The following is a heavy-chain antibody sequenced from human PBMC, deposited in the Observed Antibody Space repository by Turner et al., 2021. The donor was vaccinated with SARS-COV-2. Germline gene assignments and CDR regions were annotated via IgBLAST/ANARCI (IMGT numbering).Heavy chain of an antibody. CDR3: ARSGGGFDY. D-gene: IGHD2-15*01. CDR1: GYTSTNYY. J-gene: IGHJ4*02. Sequence: QVQLAQSGAEVKKPGASVKVSCKASGYTSTNYYMHWVRQAPGQGPEWMGIINLSGDSTGYAQKLQGRVTMTRDTSTSTVYMELSSLRSEDTAVYYCARSGGGFDYWGQGTLVTVSS. V-gene: IGHV1-46*01. CDR2: INLSGDST.